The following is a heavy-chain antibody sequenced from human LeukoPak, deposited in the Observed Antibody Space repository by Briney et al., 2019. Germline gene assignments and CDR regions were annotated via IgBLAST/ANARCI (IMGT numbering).Heavy chain of an antibody. J-gene: IGHJ4*02. CDR2: ITGSGGTT. CDR3: GSSASYADDWLLPPEDY. V-gene: IGHV3-23*01. Sequence: PGGSLRLSCAASGFTFSNYGMSWVRQAPGKGLEWVSAITGSGGTTYYADSMKGRFTISRDNSKNTLYLQMNSLRAEDTAVYYCGSSASYADDWLLPPEDYWGQGTLVTVSS. D-gene: IGHD3-9*01. CDR1: GFTFSNYG.